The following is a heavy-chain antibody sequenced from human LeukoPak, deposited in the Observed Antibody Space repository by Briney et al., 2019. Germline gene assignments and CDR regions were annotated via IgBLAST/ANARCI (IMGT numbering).Heavy chain of an antibody. Sequence: GGSLRLSCAASGSTFSNAWMSWVRQAPGKGLEWVGHIKSKTHGGTTDYAAPVKGRFTISRDDSKSTLYLQMNSLTTEDTAVYYCTTSDIAVVVVARNWFESWGQGTLVTVSS. D-gene: IGHD2-15*01. CDR2: IKSKTHGGTT. CDR3: TTSDIAVVVVARNWFES. J-gene: IGHJ5*01. CDR1: GSTFSNAW. V-gene: IGHV3-15*01.